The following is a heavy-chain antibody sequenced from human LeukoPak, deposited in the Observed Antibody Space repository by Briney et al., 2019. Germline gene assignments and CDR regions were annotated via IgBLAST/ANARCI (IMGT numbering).Heavy chain of an antibody. J-gene: IGHJ4*02. Sequence: GSLRLSCAASGFTFSSYGMHGVRKAQGRGLEGVAVISYDGSIKDYAASVKGRFTISRDNSKNTLYLQMNSLRAEDTAVYYCSLEWLYDWGQGTLVTVSS. CDR3: SLEWLYD. D-gene: IGHD3-3*01. CDR1: GFTFSSYG. CDR2: ISYDGSIK. V-gene: IGHV3-30*03.